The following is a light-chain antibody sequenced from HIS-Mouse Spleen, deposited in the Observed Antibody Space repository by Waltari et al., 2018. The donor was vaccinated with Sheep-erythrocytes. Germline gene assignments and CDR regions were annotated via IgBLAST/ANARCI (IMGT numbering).Light chain of an antibody. CDR3: YSTDSSGNHWV. V-gene: IGLV3-10*01. CDR1: ALPKKY. Sequence: SYELTQPPSVSVSPGQTASITCSGDALPKKYASLYQQQSGQAPVLVIFEDSKRPSRIPERFSGSSSGTMATLTISGAQVEDDADYYCYSTDSSGNHWVFGGGTKLTVL. CDR2: EDS. J-gene: IGLJ3*02.